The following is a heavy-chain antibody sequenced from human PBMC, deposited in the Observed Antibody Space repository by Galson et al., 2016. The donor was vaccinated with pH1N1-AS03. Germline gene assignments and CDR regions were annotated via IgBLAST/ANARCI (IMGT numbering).Heavy chain of an antibody. CDR3: SREVPSGPREVQGLQNYGMDV. CDR2: IIPMLGTA. J-gene: IGHJ6*02. CDR1: GGIFSNYA. Sequence: SVKVSCKASGGIFSNYAISWVRQAPGQGLEWMGGIIPMLGTANYAQKFQGRVTITADESTRTAYMELSSRTSEDTAVYYCSREVPSGPREVQGLQNYGMDVWGQGTTVTVSS. V-gene: IGHV1-69*13.